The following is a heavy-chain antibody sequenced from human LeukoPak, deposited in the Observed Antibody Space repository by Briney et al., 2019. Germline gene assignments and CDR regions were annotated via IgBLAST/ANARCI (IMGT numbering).Heavy chain of an antibody. CDR2: IYPGDSDT. D-gene: IGHD3-22*01. Sequence: GESLKISCKGSGYSFTSYWIGWVRQMPGKGLEWMGIIYPGDSDTRYSPSFQGQVTISADRSISTAYLQWSSLKASDTAMSYCARGIRYYDSSGYYLDYWGQGTLVTVSS. J-gene: IGHJ4*02. CDR1: GYSFTSYW. V-gene: IGHV5-51*01. CDR3: ARGIRYYDSSGYYLDY.